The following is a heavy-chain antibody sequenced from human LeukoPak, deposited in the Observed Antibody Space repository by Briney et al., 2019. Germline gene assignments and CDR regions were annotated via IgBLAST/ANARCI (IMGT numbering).Heavy chain of an antibody. CDR1: GFTFSSYW. Sequence: GGSLRLSCAASGFTFSSYWMSWVRQAPGKGLEWVANIKQDGSEKYYVDSVKGRFTISRDNAKNSLYLQMNSLRAEDTAVYYCASGSSSSSGSSYYFDYWGQGTLVTVSS. CDR2: IKQDGSEK. D-gene: IGHD6-6*01. J-gene: IGHJ4*02. CDR3: ASGSSSSSGSSYYFDY. V-gene: IGHV3-7*01.